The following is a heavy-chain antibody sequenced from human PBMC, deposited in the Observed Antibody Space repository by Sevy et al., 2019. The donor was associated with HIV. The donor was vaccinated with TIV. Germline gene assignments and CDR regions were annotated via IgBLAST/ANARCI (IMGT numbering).Heavy chain of an antibody. Sequence: SETLSITCTVSGSSINSGGYYWNWIRHHPGKGLEWIGYIHYSGSTYYNTSLKSRITISLDTSKNQFSLKVTSLTAADTAGYYCAVETEPGTIHWCQGALVTVSS. CDR3: AVETEPGTIH. CDR1: GSSINSGGYY. D-gene: IGHD6-13*01. V-gene: IGHV4-31*03. J-gene: IGHJ4*02. CDR2: IHYSGST.